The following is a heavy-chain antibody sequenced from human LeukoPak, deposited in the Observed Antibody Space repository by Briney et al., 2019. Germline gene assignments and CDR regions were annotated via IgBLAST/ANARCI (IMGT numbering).Heavy chain of an antibody. J-gene: IGHJ5*02. CDR3: ARSWPTMVRGVVDWFDP. CDR2: ISYDGSNK. V-gene: IGHV3-30-3*01. Sequence: GGSLRLSCAASGFTFSSYAMHWVRQAPGKGLEWVAVISYDGSNKYYADSVKGQFTISRDNSKNTLYLQMNSLRAEDTAVYYCARSWPTMVRGVVDWFDPWGQGTLVTVSS. D-gene: IGHD3-10*01. CDR1: GFTFSSYA.